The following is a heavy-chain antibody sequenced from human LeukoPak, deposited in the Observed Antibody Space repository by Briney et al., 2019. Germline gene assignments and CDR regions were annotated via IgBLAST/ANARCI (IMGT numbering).Heavy chain of an antibody. CDR2: ISGSGGST. V-gene: IGHV3-21*04. CDR3: AGRIFDL. J-gene: IGHJ2*01. CDR1: GFTFSSYG. Sequence: PGRSLRLSCAASGFTFSSYGMHWVRQAPGKGLEWVSAISGSGGSTYYADSVKGRFTISRDSAKNSLYLQMNSLRAEDTAVYYCAGRIFDLWGRGTLVTVSS. D-gene: IGHD3-10*01.